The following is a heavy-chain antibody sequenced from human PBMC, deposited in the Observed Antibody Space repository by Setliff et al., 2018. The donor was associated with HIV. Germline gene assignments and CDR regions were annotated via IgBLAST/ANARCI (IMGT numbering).Heavy chain of an antibody. CDR2: IKTNTGNP. CDR1: GYTFTSYA. Sequence: ASVNVSCKASGYTFTSYAMNCVRQAPGQGLEWMGWIKTNTGNPTYAQDFTGRFVCSLDTSVSTAYLQISSLKAEDIAVDYCARDGYYYDSSGHLAYYFDYWGQGTLVTVSS. J-gene: IGHJ4*02. CDR3: ARDGYYYDSSGHLAYYFDY. D-gene: IGHD3-22*01. V-gene: IGHV7-4-1*02.